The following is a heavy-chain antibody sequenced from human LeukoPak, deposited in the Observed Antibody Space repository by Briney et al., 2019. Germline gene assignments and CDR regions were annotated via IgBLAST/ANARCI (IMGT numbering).Heavy chain of an antibody. CDR1: GGSISSYY. J-gene: IGHJ4*02. D-gene: IGHD2-21*02. V-gene: IGHV4-59*01. CDR2: IYYSGST. Sequence: PSETLSLTCTVSGGSISSYYWSWIRQPPGKGLEWIGYIYYSGSTNYSPSLKSRVTISVDTSKNQFSLKLSSVTAADTAVYYCARSVGDCYSFDYWGQGTLVTVSS. CDR3: ARSVGDCYSFDY.